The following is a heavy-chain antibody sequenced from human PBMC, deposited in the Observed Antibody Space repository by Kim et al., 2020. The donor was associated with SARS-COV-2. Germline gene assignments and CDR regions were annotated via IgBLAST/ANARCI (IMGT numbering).Heavy chain of an antibody. J-gene: IGHJ6*03. V-gene: IGHV3-30*03. CDR1: GFTFDTYG. CDR3: ARDKQTGHYYIDV. CDR2: ISYEGRDK. Sequence: GGSLRLSCAASGFTFDTYGFHWVRQAPGKGLEWVAAISYEGRDKYYVDSVKGRFTISRDNSKNTLYLQMDSLRTEDTAVYYCARDKQTGHYYIDVWGKGTTVTVSS.